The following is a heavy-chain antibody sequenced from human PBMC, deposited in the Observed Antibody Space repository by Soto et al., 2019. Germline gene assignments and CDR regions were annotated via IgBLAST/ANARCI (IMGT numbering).Heavy chain of an antibody. Sequence: QVQLVQSGAEVKKPGASVKVSCKASGYTFTSYGISWVRQAPGQGLEWMGWISAYNGNTNYAQKLQGRVTMTTDTSTSTAYMELRSLRSDDTAVYYCARVDNDILTGYHYDAFDIWGQGTMVTVSS. J-gene: IGHJ3*02. CDR2: ISAYNGNT. CDR3: ARVDNDILTGYHYDAFDI. D-gene: IGHD3-9*01. V-gene: IGHV1-18*01. CDR1: GYTFTSYG.